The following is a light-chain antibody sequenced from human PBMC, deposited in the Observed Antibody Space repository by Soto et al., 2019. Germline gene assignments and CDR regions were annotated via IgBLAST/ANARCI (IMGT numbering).Light chain of an antibody. CDR1: QIIRTY. Sequence: DLQMTQSPSSLSASVGERVTITCRASQIIRTYLNWYQQKPGKAPKRLIYGASSLQSGVPSRFSGSGSGTDFTLPISSLQPDDFATYYCQQSFSPPDPFFGQWTRLEIK. J-gene: IGKJ5*01. CDR2: GAS. V-gene: IGKV1-39*01. CDR3: QQSFSPPDPF.